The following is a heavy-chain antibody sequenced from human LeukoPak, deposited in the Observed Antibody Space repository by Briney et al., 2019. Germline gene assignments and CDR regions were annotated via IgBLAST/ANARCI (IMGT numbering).Heavy chain of an antibody. Sequence: GGSLRLSCAASGFSLSSYAMHWVRQAPGKGLEWVAVISYDGSNKYYADSVKGRFAISRDNSRNTVYLQMRSLKAEDTAVYYCAKEIYCTATSCQGNDAFHIWGQGTVVTVAS. CDR2: ISYDGSNK. D-gene: IGHD2-8*02. V-gene: IGHV3-30*09. CDR3: AKEIYCTATSCQGNDAFHI. CDR1: GFSLSSYA. J-gene: IGHJ3*02.